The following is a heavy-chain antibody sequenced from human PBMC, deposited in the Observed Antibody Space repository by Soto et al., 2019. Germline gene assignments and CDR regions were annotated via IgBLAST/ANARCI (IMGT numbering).Heavy chain of an antibody. Sequence: ASVKVSCKASGYTFTSYPMHWVRHAPGQGLEWMGLINAANGATKASQKNHRRVTITRDPYATTAYLVLSRLGSEDTAWYYCARDWTHYYCSGRGDDWGQGTMVTVSS. J-gene: IGHJ4*02. CDR1: GYTFTSYP. V-gene: IGHV1-3*01. D-gene: IGHD2-15*01. CDR2: INAANGAT. CDR3: ARDWTHYYCSGRGDD.